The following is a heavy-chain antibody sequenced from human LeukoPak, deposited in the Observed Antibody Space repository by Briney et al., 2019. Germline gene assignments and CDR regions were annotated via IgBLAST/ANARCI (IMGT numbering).Heavy chain of an antibody. CDR1: GGSFSGYY. J-gene: IGHJ4*02. Sequence: SETLPLTCAVYGGSFSGYYWSWIRQPPGKGLEWIGEINHSGSTNYNPSLKSRVTISVDTSKNQFSLKLSSVTAADTAVYYCARGRYDSSGYYYMGGYYFDYWGQGTLVTVSS. D-gene: IGHD3-22*01. CDR3: ARGRYDSSGYYYMGGYYFDY. V-gene: IGHV4-34*01. CDR2: INHSGST.